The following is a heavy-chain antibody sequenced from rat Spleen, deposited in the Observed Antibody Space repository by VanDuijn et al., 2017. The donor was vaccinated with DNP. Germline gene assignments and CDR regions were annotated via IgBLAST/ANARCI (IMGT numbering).Heavy chain of an antibody. CDR3: ATHTFTPGITTPFAY. J-gene: IGHJ3*01. Sequence: EVQLQESGPGLVKPSQSLSLTCSVTGLSITSYYWGWIRKFPGNKMEYIGHISYSGTTNNNPSLRSRISITRDTSKNQFFLQLNSVTTEDTATYYCATHTFTPGITTPFAYWGQGTLVTVSS. CDR2: ISYSGTT. D-gene: IGHD1-4*01. V-gene: IGHV3-1*01. CDR1: GLSITSYY.